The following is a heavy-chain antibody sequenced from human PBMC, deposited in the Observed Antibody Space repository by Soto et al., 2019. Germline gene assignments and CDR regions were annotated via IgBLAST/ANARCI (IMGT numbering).Heavy chain of an antibody. CDR2: IESAGDP. V-gene: IGHV3-13*05. CDR3: ARDSGGRFRRYGMDV. Sequence: GGSLRLSCAASGFTFSMYDMHWVRQAKGKGLEWVSGIESAGDPYYPGSVKGRFTISRENAKNSVYLQMNSLRAGDTAVYFCARDSGGRFRRYGMDVGGQGTTVTVYS. CDR1: GFTFSMYD. J-gene: IGHJ6*02. D-gene: IGHD3-16*01.